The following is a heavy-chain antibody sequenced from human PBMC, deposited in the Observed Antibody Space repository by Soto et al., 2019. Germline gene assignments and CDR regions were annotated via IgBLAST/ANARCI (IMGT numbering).Heavy chain of an antibody. D-gene: IGHD2-15*01. CDR1: GFAFRRYN. CDR2: ISSGSSNI. CDR3: ASATVVAATFDF. J-gene: IGHJ4*02. Sequence: EVQLVESGGGLVKPGGSLTLSCAASGFAFRRYNMNWVRQAHGKGLEGVASISSGSSNIYYADSVKGRFTISRDNAKNSLFLQMDSLRAEASAVYYCASATVVAATFDFWGQGTLVTVSS. V-gene: IGHV3-21*01.